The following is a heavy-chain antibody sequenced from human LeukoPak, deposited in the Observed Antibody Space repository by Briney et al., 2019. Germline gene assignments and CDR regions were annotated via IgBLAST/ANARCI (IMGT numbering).Heavy chain of an antibody. CDR1: GGSISNYY. Sequence: SETLSLTCTVSGGSISNYYWSWIRQPAGRGRGWMGRISACGNTNYNPSLKSRVTMSVDTSMNLFALKLSAVTAADTAVYYCSRQGVATAIDYWGQGTLVTVSS. V-gene: IGHV4-4*07. J-gene: IGHJ4*02. CDR2: ISACGNT. D-gene: IGHD3-16*01. CDR3: SRQGVATAIDY.